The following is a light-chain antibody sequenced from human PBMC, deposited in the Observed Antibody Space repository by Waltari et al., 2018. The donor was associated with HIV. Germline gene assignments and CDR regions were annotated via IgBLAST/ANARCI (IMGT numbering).Light chain of an antibody. CDR2: SNN. CDR3: AAWDDSLNGHWV. CDR1: SSNIGSNT. V-gene: IGLV1-44*01. Sequence: QSVLTQPPSASGTPGQRVTISCSGSSSNIGSNTVNCYQQLPGTAPKLLIYSNNQRPSGVPDRFSGSKSGTSASLAISGLQSEDEADYYCAAWDDSLNGHWVFGGGTKLTVL. J-gene: IGLJ3*02.